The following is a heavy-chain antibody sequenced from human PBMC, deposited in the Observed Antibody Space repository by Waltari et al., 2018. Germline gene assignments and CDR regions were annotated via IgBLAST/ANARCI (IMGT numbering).Heavy chain of an antibody. J-gene: IGHJ2*01. CDR3: ARRQSSSWYGGYFDL. D-gene: IGHD6-13*01. V-gene: IGHV5-51*03. CDR2: ISPCESDT. CDR1: GYSFTSYW. Sequence: EVQLVQSGAEVKKPGESLKISCKGSGYSFTSYWIGWVRQMPGKGLEWWGFISPCESDTTDSQSFQGQVTISADKSISTSYLQWSSLKASDTAMYYCARRQSSSWYGGYFDLWGRGTLVTVSS.